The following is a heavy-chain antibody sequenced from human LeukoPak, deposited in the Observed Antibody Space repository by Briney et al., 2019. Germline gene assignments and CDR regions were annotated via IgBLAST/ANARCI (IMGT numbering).Heavy chain of an antibody. V-gene: IGHV3-7*03. CDR2: IKEDGSER. J-gene: IGHJ3*02. D-gene: IGHD3-22*01. Sequence: SGGSLRLSCEASAFIFSGHWLNWVRQTPGKGLEWVASIKEDGSERQYVDSVKGRFIISRDNTKASLFLQLNSLRAEDTAVYYCARDIMGSSGYDAFDIWGQGTMVTVSS. CDR1: AFIFSGHW. CDR3: ARDIMGSSGYDAFDI.